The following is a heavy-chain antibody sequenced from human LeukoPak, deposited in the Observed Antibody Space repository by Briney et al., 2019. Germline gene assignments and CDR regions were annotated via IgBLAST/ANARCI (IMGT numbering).Heavy chain of an antibody. CDR3: ARGVVVAARAEGAFDI. J-gene: IGHJ3*02. V-gene: IGHV4-39*07. CDR1: GGSISSSSYY. Sequence: SETLSLTCTVSGGSISSSSYYWGWIRQPPGKGLEWIGSIYYSGSTYYNPSLKSRVTISVDTSKNQFSLKLSSVTAADTAVYYCARGVVVAARAEGAFDIWGQGTMVTVSS. D-gene: IGHD2-15*01. CDR2: IYYSGST.